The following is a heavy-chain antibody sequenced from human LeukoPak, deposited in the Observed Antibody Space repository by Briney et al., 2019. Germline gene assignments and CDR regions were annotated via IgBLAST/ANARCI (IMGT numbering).Heavy chain of an antibody. Sequence: GGSLRLSCAASGFTFSSYAMSWVRQAPGEGLEWVSTITDSGTTTFYADSVQGRFTISRDNFKDTMYLQMISLRAEDTAVYSCAKLWRGSHPRYFDHWGQGTVVTVSS. D-gene: IGHD1-26*01. CDR1: GFTFSSYA. J-gene: IGHJ4*02. V-gene: IGHV3-23*01. CDR3: AKLWRGSHPRYFDH. CDR2: ITDSGTTT.